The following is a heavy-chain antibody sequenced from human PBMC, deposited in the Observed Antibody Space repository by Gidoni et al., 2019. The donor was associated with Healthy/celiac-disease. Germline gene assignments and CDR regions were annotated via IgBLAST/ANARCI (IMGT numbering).Heavy chain of an antibody. CDR1: GFTFSSYA. D-gene: IGHD3-16*01. Sequence: EVQLLESGGGLVQPGGSLRLSCAASGFTFSSYAMSWVRQAPGKGPEWVSASSGSGGSTYYADSVKGRFTISRDNSKNTLYLQSNSLRAEDTAVYYCAKGGKRGVGEMTPGLAHYYYYMDVWGKGTTVTVSS. J-gene: IGHJ6*03. CDR3: AKGGKRGVGEMTPGLAHYYYYMDV. CDR2: SSGSGGST. V-gene: IGHV3-23*01.